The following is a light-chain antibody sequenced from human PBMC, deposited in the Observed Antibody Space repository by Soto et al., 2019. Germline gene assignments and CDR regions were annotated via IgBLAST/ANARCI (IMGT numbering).Light chain of an antibody. Sequence: GDRVTIACRASQNISSWLAWYQQKPGKAPKILIYKASTLESGVPARFSGSGSGTEFSLTISILQPDVFAKYYCQQYHLSSTFGPGTKVDL. CDR1: QNISSW. CDR3: QQYHLSST. J-gene: IGKJ3*01. V-gene: IGKV1-5*03. CDR2: KAS.